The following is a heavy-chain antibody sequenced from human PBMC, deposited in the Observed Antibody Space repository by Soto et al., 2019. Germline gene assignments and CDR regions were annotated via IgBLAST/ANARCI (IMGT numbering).Heavy chain of an antibody. CDR2: INHIGST. V-gene: IGHV4-34*01. J-gene: IGHJ4*02. CDR3: EFNFDS. CDR1: GGSVSGYY. Sequence: SETLALTCAVYGGSVSGYYWSWIRQPPGKGLEWIGEINHIGSTNYNPSLKSRVTISVDTSKNQFSLKLSSVTAADTAVYYCEFNFDSWGPGPLITV.